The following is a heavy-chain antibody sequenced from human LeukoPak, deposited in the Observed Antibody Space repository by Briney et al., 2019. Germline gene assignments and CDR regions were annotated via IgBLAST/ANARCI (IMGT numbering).Heavy chain of an antibody. CDR1: GGSISGYY. Sequence: SETLSLTCTVSGGSISGYYWSWIRQPPGKGLEWIAYIYYSGTTNYNPSLKSRVTISVDTSKNQFSLKLSSVTAADTAVYYCARHHNGGTHPLDHWGQGTLVTVSS. CDR3: ARHHNGGTHPLDH. V-gene: IGHV4-59*08. D-gene: IGHD4-23*01. J-gene: IGHJ4*02. CDR2: IYYSGTT.